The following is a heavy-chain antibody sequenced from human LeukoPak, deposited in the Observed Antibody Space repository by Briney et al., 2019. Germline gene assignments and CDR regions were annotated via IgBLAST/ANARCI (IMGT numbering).Heavy chain of an antibody. CDR3: AKDAQAPMNDALDI. Sequence: PGGSLRLSCAASGFTFSSYWMHWVRQAPGKGLVWVSRINIDGSIAYADSVKGRFTISRDNAKNTLYLQMSSLRAEDTAVYYCAKDAQAPMNDALDIWGQGTMVTVSS. CDR2: INIDGSI. V-gene: IGHV3-74*01. J-gene: IGHJ3*02. CDR1: GFTFSSYW.